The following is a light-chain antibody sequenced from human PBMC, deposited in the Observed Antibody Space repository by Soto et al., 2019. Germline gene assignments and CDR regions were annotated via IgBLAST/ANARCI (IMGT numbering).Light chain of an antibody. J-gene: IGKJ2*01. CDR3: QQYGSSYT. Sequence: EIVLTQSPGTLSLSPGERATLSCRASQSVNRYLAWYQQKPGQAPRLLIYGASSRATGIPVRFSGSGSGTDFTLTISRLEPEDFSVYYCQQYGSSYTFGQGTKLEIK. CDR1: QSVNRY. CDR2: GAS. V-gene: IGKV3-20*01.